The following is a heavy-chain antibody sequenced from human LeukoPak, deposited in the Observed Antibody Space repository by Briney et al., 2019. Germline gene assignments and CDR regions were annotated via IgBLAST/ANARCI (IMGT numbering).Heavy chain of an antibody. CDR1: GYTFTSYG. D-gene: IGHD4-17*01. CDR3: ARDGTPTVTTPYYFDY. CDR2: ISAYNGNT. V-gene: IGHV1-18*01. Sequence: ASVKVSCKASGYTFTSYGISWVRQAPGQGLEWMGWISAYNGNTNYAQKLQGRVTMTTDTSTSTAYMELRSLRSDDTAVYYCARDGTPTVTTPYYFDYWGQGTLVTVSS. J-gene: IGHJ4*02.